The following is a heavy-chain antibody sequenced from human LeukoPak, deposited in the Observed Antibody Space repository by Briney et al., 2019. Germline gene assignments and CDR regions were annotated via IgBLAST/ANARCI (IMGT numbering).Heavy chain of an antibody. CDR3: ARGIAVAGTRIDY. V-gene: IGHV4-39*07. CDR2: IYYSGST. D-gene: IGHD6-19*01. CDR1: GGSISSSSYY. J-gene: IGHJ4*02. Sequence: PSETLSLTCTVSGGSISSSSYYWGWIRQPPGKGLEWIGSIYYSGSTYYNPSLKSRVTISVDTSKNQFSLKLSSVTAADTAVYYCARGIAVAGTRIDYWGQGTLVTVSS.